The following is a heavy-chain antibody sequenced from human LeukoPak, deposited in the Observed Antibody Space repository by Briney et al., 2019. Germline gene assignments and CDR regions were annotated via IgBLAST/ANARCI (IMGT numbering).Heavy chain of an antibody. CDR2: ISRSSSDI. V-gene: IGHV3-21*01. J-gene: IGHJ4*02. D-gene: IGHD2-2*01. CDR3: ARDLPAAVD. CDR1: GFSFSSYS. Sequence: GGSLRLSCAASGFSFSSYSMSWVRQAPGKGLEWASFISRSSSDIYHADSVKGRFTISRDNAENSLYLQMNSLRAEDTAVYYCARDLPAAVDWGQGTLVTVSS.